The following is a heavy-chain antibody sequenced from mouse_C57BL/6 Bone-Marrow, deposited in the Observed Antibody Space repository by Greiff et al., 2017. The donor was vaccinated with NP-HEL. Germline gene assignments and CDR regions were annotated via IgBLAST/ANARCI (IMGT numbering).Heavy chain of an antibody. CDR3: TRSSRGGGFAY. J-gene: IGHJ3*01. Sequence: VQLQQSGAELVRPGASVTLSCKASGYTFTDYEMHWVKQTPVHGLEWIGAIDPETGGTAYNQKFKGKAILTADKSSSTAYMELRSLTSEDSAVFSCTRSSRGGGFAYWGQGTLVTVSA. D-gene: IGHD1-1*01. V-gene: IGHV1-15*01. CDR1: GYTFTDYE. CDR2: IDPETGGT.